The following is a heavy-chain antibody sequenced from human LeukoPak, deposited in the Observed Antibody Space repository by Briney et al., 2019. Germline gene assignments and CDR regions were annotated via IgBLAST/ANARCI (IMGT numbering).Heavy chain of an antibody. D-gene: IGHD1-26*01. J-gene: IGHJ6*04. CDR2: INPSGGST. CDR3: ARGDPEVGAPVDV. V-gene: IGHV1-46*01. Sequence: GASVKVSCKASGYTFTSYYMHWVRQAPGQGLEWMGIINPSGGSTSYAQKFQGRVTMTRDMSTGTVYMELSSLRSEDTAVYYCARGDPEVGAPVDVWGKGTTVTVSS. CDR1: GYTFTSYY.